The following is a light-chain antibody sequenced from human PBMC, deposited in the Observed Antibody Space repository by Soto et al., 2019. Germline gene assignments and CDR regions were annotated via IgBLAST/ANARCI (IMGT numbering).Light chain of an antibody. J-gene: IGKJ1*01. Sequence: EIALTQNTGTLSLSPGDIATLSCRASQSVSRSFLAWYQQKPGQAPRIIIYDASNRATGIPARFSGSGSGTAFTLTISSLQPEDVTTYYCQQSYSTPRTLGQGTMVDIK. CDR3: QQSYSTPRT. CDR1: QSVSRSF. V-gene: IGKV3-20*01. CDR2: DAS.